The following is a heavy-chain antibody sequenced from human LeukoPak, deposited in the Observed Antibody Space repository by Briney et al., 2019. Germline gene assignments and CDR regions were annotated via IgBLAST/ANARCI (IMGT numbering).Heavy chain of an antibody. CDR2: IIPIFGTA. Sequence: SVKVSCKVSGYTLTELSMHWVRQAPGKGLEWMGGIIPIFGTANYAQKFQGRVTITADESTSTAYMELSSLRSEDTAVYYCARDRAKNEIDYWGQGTLVTVSS. CDR1: GYTLTELS. J-gene: IGHJ4*02. D-gene: IGHD3-10*01. V-gene: IGHV1-69*13. CDR3: ARDRAKNEIDY.